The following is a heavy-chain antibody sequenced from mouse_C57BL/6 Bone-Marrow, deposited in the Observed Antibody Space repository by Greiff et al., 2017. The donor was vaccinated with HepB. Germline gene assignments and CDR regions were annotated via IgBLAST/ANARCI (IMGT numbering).Heavy chain of an antibody. D-gene: IGHD1-1*01. CDR3: ARDRDYGSTLVDY. V-gene: IGHV5-6-3*01. CDR1: GFTFSSYG. Sequence: EVKLVESGGGLVQPGGSLKLSCAASGFTFSSYGMSWVRQTPDKRLELVATINSNGGSTHYPDSVKGRFTISRDNAKNTLYLQMSSLKSEDTAMYYCARDRDYGSTLVDYWGQGTTLTVSS. J-gene: IGHJ2*01. CDR2: INSNGGST.